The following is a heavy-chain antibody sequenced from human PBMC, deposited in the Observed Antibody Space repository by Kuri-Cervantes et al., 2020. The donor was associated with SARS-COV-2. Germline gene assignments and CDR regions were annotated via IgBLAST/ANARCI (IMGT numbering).Heavy chain of an antibody. CDR1: GYTFTGYY. J-gene: IGHJ6*03. Sequence: ASVKVSCKASGYTFTGYYMHWVRQAPGQGLEWMGWINPNRGGTKYAQNFQGRVTMPRDTSTSKVYMELSSLRSEDTAVYSCARDQERGGKTWAGYMDVWGKGTPVTVSS. V-gene: IGHV1-2*02. D-gene: IGHD1-1*01. CDR3: ARDQERGGKTWAGYMDV. CDR2: INPNRGGT.